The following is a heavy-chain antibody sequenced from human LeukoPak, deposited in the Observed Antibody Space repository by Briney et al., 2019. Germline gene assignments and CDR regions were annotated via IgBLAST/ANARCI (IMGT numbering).Heavy chain of an antibody. CDR1: GESFSGNS. J-gene: IGHJ3*02. D-gene: IGHD4-23*01. CDR2: IYTSGST. Sequence: PSETLSLTCAVYGESFSGNSWSWIRQPPGKGLEWIGRIYTSGSTNYNPSLKSRVTISVDTSKNQFSLKLSSVTAADTAVYYCAKTPALYAFDIWGQGTMVTVSS. V-gene: IGHV4-4*08. CDR3: AKTPALYAFDI.